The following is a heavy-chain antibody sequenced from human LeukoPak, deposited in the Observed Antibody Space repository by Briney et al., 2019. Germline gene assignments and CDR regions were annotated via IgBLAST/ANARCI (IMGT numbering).Heavy chain of an antibody. CDR2: IYSGGST. CDR3: ARDFMTTVTTDAYWYFDL. D-gene: IGHD4-17*01. Sequence: PGGSLRLSCAASGFTVSSNYMSWVRQAPGKGLEWVSVIYSGGSTYYADSVKGRFTISRDNSKNTLYLQMNSLRAEDTAVYYCARDFMTTVTTDAYWYFDLWGRGTLVTVSS. J-gene: IGHJ2*01. CDR1: GFTVSSNY. V-gene: IGHV3-66*01.